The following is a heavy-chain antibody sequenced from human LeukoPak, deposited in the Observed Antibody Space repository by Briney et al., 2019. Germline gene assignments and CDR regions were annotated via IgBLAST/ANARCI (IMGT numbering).Heavy chain of an antibody. J-gene: IGHJ4*02. D-gene: IGHD6-13*01. CDR3: ARGRAGIAAAGFDY. CDR1: GFTFSMSA. Sequence: GGSLRLSCATSGFTFSMSAMHWVRLAPGKGLDWVAVISFDGGNKFYADSVKGRFSISRDNSKNTLYLQMNSLGLDDTAVYFCARGRAGIAAAGFDYWGQGTLVTVSS. CDR2: ISFDGGNK. V-gene: IGHV3-30-3*01.